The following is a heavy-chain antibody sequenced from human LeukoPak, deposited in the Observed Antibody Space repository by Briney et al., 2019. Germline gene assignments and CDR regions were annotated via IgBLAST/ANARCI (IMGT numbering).Heavy chain of an antibody. CDR1: GFTFSSYG. D-gene: IGHD1-1*01. CDR2: IRYDGSNK. CDR3: AKEEVQLERLGDY. V-gene: IGHV3-30*02. Sequence: GGSLRLSCAASGFTFSSYGMHWVRQAPGKGLEWVAFIRYDGSNKYYADSVKGRFTISRDNSKNTLYLQMNSLRAEDTAVYYCAKEEVQLERLGDYWGQGTLVTVSS. J-gene: IGHJ4*02.